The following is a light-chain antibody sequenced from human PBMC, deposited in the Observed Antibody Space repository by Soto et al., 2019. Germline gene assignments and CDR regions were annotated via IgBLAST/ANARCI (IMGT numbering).Light chain of an antibody. J-gene: IGLJ2*01. CDR3: SSYASNRDVL. V-gene: IGLV2-14*01. CDR1: SRDVGGNNY. CDR2: EVS. Sequence: QSALTQPASVSGSPGQSITISCTGTSRDVGGNNYVSWYQQHPAQAPKLMIYEVSSRPSGASNRFSGSKSANTASLTISGLEAEAEDYYSCSSYASNRDVLFGGGTKVTVL.